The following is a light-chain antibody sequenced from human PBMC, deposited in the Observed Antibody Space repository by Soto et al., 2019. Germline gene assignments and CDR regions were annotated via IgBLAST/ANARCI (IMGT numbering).Light chain of an antibody. CDR1: QSVLSRSNNKNY. J-gene: IGKJ4*01. CDR2: WAS. CDR3: QQYYGAPLT. Sequence: DFVMTQSPNSLAVPLGERATINCRSSQSVLSRSNNKNYLAWFQHKPGQPPNLLIYWASTRASGVPDRFSGSGSGTDFTLTITSLQAEDVAVYYCQQYYGAPLTFGGGTKVEIK. V-gene: IGKV4-1*01.